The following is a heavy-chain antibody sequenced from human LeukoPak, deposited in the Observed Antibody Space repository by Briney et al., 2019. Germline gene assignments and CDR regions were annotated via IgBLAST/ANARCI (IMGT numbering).Heavy chain of an antibody. CDR1: GFTFSSYW. CDR3: ARATASNWFDP. V-gene: IGHV3-7*01. J-gene: IGHJ5*02. CDR2: IKQDGCEK. D-gene: IGHD2-21*01. Sequence: GGSLRLSCAASGFTFSSYWMSWVRQAPGRGLEWVANIKQDGCEKQYMDSVKGRFTISRDNAKNSLYLQMNSLRAEDTAVYYCARATASNWFDPWGQGNLVTVSS.